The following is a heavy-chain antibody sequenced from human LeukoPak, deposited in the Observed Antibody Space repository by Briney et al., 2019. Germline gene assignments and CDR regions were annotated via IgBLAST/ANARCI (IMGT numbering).Heavy chain of an antibody. J-gene: IGHJ4*02. D-gene: IGHD7-27*01. CDR2: FDPEDGET. Sequence: ASVKVSCKFSGYTLTELSMHWVRQAPGKGLEWMGGFDPEDGETIYAQKFQGRVTMTEDTSTDTAYMELSSLRSEDTAVYYCATRWSGDMRTDYWGQGTLVTVSS. CDR1: GYTLTELS. CDR3: ATRWSGDMRTDY. V-gene: IGHV1-24*01.